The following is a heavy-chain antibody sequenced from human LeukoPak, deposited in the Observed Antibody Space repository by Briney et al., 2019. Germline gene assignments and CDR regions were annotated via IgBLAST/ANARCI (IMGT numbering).Heavy chain of an antibody. V-gene: IGHV3-23*01. J-gene: IGHJ4*02. D-gene: IGHD7-27*01. Sequence: GGSLRLSCAASGFSFSNYVMIWVRQAPGKGLEWVSIIGTSGGDIHYADSVKGRFSISRDNSKNTLSLQMNSLRVDDTAVYYCARYPNWGSGYWGQGTLVTVSS. CDR3: ARYPNWGSGY. CDR2: IGTSGGDI. CDR1: GFSFSNYV.